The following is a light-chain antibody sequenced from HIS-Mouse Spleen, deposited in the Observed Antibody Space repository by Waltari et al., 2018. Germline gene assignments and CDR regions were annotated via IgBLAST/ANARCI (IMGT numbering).Light chain of an antibody. CDR2: KAS. V-gene: IGKV1-5*03. CDR3: QQYNSYSRT. J-gene: IGKJ1*01. CDR1: QRISSW. Sequence: DIQMTQSPSTLSAAVGDRVTITFRASQRISSWLAWYQQKPGKAPKLLIYKASSLESGVPSRFSGSGSETEFTLTISSLQPDDFATYYCQQYNSYSRTFGQGTKVEIK.